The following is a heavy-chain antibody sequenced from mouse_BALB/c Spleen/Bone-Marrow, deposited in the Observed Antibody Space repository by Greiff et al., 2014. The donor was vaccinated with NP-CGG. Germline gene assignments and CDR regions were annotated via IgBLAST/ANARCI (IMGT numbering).Heavy chain of an antibody. CDR1: GFTFSSYA. V-gene: IGHV5-9-3*01. CDR3: ARRTLYRYDAGAMDY. CDR2: ICSGGSYN. Sequence: EVQRVESGGGLVKPGGSLKLSCAASGFTFSSYAMPWVRQTPGKRLEWVATICSGGSYNYYPDSVKGRFTISRDKTTNTLYLQISSRRSEDTAMYYCARRTLYRYDAGAMDYWGQGTSVTVSS. D-gene: IGHD2-14*01. J-gene: IGHJ4*01.